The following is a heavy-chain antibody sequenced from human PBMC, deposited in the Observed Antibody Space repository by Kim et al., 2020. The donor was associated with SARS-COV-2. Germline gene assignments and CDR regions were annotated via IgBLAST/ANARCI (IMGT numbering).Heavy chain of an antibody. CDR1: GGTFSSYA. CDR3: ASPGAAVNYYYYGMDV. Sequence: SVKVSCKASGGTFSSYAISWVRQAPGQGLEWMGGIIPIFGTANYAQKFQGRVTITADESTSTAYMELSSLRSEDTAVYYCASPGAAVNYYYYGMDVWGQGTTVTVSS. CDR2: IIPIFGTA. J-gene: IGHJ6*02. D-gene: IGHD6-13*01. V-gene: IGHV1-69*13.